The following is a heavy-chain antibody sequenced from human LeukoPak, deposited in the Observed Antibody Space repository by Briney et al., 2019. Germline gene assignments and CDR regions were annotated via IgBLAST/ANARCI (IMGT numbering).Heavy chain of an antibody. Sequence: GGSLRLSCAASGFTFDDYAMHWVRQAPGKGLEWVSGISWNSGSIGYADSVKGRFTISRDNAKNSLYLQMNSLRAEDTALYYCVTGMVVPAAMVGAFDIWGQGTMVTVSS. CDR2: ISWNSGSI. D-gene: IGHD2-2*01. CDR3: VTGMVVPAAMVGAFDI. J-gene: IGHJ3*02. V-gene: IGHV3-9*01. CDR1: GFTFDDYA.